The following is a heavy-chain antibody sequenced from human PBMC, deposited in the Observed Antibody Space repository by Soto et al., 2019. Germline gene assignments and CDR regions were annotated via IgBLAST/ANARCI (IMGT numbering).Heavy chain of an antibody. CDR2: FSDSGGST. Sequence: EVQLLESGGGLVQPGGSLRLSCAASGFTFSSYAMSWVRQAPGKGLEWVSGFSDSGGSTYYADSVKGRFTISRDNSKNTLYLQMNSLRAEDTAVYYCAKRLRGGGGYFDYWGQGTVVTVSS. CDR3: AKRLRGGGGYFDY. J-gene: IGHJ4*02. D-gene: IGHD3-10*01. CDR1: GFTFSSYA. V-gene: IGHV3-23*01.